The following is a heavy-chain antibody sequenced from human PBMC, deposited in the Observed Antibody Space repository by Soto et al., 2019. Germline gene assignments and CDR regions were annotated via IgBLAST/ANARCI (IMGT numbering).Heavy chain of an antibody. J-gene: IGHJ4*02. CDR3: AKVAVGATVGYFDY. CDR2: ISGSGVST. CDR1: GFTFSSRA. V-gene: IGHV3-23*01. Sequence: GALRLSCAASGFTFSSRAMSWVRQAPGKGLEWVSAISGSGVSTYYADSVKGRFTISRDNSKSTLYLQMNGLRAEDTAVYYCAKVAVGATVGYFDYWGQGTLVTVSS. D-gene: IGHD1-26*01.